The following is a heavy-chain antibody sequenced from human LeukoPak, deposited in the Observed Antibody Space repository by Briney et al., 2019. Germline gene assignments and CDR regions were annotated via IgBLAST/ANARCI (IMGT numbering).Heavy chain of an antibody. V-gene: IGHV3-30-3*01. J-gene: IGHJ4*02. CDR3: ARDILSGIIFFDY. CDR1: GFTFSSYA. D-gene: IGHD3-10*01. CDR2: ISYDGSNK. Sequence: GALRLSCAASGFTFSSYAMHWVRQAPGKGLEWVAVISYDGSNKYYADSVKGRFTISRDNSKNTLYLQMNSLRAEDTAVYYCARDILSGIIFFDYWGQGTLVTVSS.